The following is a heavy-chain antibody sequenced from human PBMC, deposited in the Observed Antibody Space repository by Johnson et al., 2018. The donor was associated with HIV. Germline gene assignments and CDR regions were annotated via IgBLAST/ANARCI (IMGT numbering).Heavy chain of an antibody. CDR3: ASSAFDI. V-gene: IGHV3-30*03. CDR1: GFTVSSNY. Sequence: QVQLVETGGGLIQPGWSLRLSCAASGFTVSSNYMSWVRQAPGKGLEWVAVISYDGSNKYYADSVKGRFTISRDNSKNTRYLQMNSLRAEDTAVYYCASSAFDIWGQGIMVTVSA. CDR2: ISYDGSNK. J-gene: IGHJ3*02.